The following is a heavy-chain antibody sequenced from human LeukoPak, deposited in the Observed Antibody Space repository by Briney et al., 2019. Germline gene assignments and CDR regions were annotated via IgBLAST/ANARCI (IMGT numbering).Heavy chain of an antibody. D-gene: IGHD3-10*01. Sequence: GRSLRLSCAASGFTFSSYGMHWVRQAPGKGLEWVAVISYDGGNKYYADSVKGRFTISRDNSKNTLYLQMNSLRAEDTAVYYCAKDSGGFGELGYFDYWGQGTLVTVSS. V-gene: IGHV3-30*18. J-gene: IGHJ4*02. CDR1: GFTFSSYG. CDR3: AKDSGGFGELGYFDY. CDR2: ISYDGGNK.